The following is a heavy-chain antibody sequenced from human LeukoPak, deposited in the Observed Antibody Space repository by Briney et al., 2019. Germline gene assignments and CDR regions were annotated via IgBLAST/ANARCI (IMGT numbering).Heavy chain of an antibody. Sequence: GGSLRLSCAASGFTFNIYTMACVPQAPGKGLEWVSSVRGDSGDTYYTDSVKGRFTISRDNSQNTLYLQMSSLRAGDTAIYYCAKAMGTIDPFDFWGQGTLVTVSS. J-gene: IGHJ4*02. CDR2: VRGDSGDT. D-gene: IGHD1-7*01. CDR1: GFTFNIYT. CDR3: AKAMGTIDPFDF. V-gene: IGHV3-23*01.